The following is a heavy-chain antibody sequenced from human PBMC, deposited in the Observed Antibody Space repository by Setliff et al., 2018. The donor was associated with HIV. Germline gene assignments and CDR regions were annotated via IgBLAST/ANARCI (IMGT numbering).Heavy chain of an antibody. D-gene: IGHD3-22*01. CDR2: ITAGGTT. CDR3: AKDRGSGYYSPSDY. CDR1: GFTFSSYA. V-gene: IGHV3-23*01. Sequence: HPGGSVRLSCAASGFTFSSYAMSWVRQAPGKGLEWVSIITAGGTTYYADSVKGRFTISRDNSKSTLYLQMNSLRAEDTAVYYCAKDRGSGYYSPSDYWGQGTLVTVS. J-gene: IGHJ4*02.